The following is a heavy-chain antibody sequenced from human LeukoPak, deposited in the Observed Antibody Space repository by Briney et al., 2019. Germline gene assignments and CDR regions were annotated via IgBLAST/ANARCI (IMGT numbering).Heavy chain of an antibody. V-gene: IGHV3-7*01. D-gene: IGHD2-15*01. CDR3: ARGHCSGGSCSSVPWS. Sequence: GGSLRLSCAPSGFAFSSYWMTWVRQAPGGGLERVANIKEDGGEKNYVDSVKGRFTISRDNAKNSLYLQMNSLRAEDTAVYYCARGHCSGGSCSSVPWSWGHGTLVTVSS. J-gene: IGHJ5*01. CDR1: GFAFSSYW. CDR2: IKEDGGEK.